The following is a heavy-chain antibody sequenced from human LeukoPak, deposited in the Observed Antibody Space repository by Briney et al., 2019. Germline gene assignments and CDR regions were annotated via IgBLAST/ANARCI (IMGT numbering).Heavy chain of an antibody. D-gene: IGHD6-19*01. Sequence: PSETLSLTCIVSGYSISSGYYWGWIRQPPGKGLEWIGSIYYAGTTHYSPPLKSRVTVLRDTSKNQFSLKLTSVTAADTAVYYCARDAAVAKKNAFDIWGQGTMVTVSS. CDR3: ARDAAVAKKNAFDI. CDR1: GYSISSGYY. V-gene: IGHV4-38-2*02. J-gene: IGHJ3*02. CDR2: IYYAGTT.